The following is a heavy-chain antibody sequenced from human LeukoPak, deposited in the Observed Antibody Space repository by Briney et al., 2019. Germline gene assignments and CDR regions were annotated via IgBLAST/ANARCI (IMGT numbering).Heavy chain of an antibody. J-gene: IGHJ6*03. Sequence: SETLSLTCTVSGGSISSSSYYWGWIRQPPGKGLEWIGSIYYSGSTYYNPSLKSRVTISVDTSKNQFSLKLSSVTAADTAVYYCARARQYYYGSGSYYNFFVGGPSYYYYYYMDVWGKGTTVTVSS. CDR3: ARARQYYYGSGSYYNFFVGGPSYYYYYYMDV. CDR2: IYYSGST. V-gene: IGHV4-39*07. D-gene: IGHD3-10*01. CDR1: GGSISSSSYY.